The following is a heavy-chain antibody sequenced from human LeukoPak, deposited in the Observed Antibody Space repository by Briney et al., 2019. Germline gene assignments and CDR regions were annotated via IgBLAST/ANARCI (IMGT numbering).Heavy chain of an antibody. D-gene: IGHD6-13*01. Sequence: ASVKVSCKASGYTFTSYDINWVRQATGQGLEWMGWMNPNSGNTGYAQKFQGRVTMTRNTSISTAYMELSSLRSEDTAVYYCATDPDHSSSSVYWGQGTLVTVSS. V-gene: IGHV1-8*01. CDR2: MNPNSGNT. J-gene: IGHJ4*02. CDR3: ATDPDHSSSSVY. CDR1: GYTFTSYD.